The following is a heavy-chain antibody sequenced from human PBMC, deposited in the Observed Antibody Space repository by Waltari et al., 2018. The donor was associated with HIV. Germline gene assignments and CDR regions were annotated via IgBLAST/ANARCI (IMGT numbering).Heavy chain of an antibody. J-gene: IGHJ4*01. V-gene: IGHV1-24*01. D-gene: IGHD3-9*01. CDR1: GYSLTQLP. Sequence: QVVLIESGAEVKQPGGSVKVSCKVAGYSLTQLPMHWVRQAPGKGLEWMGGFDPESDETIYAQKFQGRLSMTEDTSTDTAYMELRGLRSDDTAVYYCASNDRPVYFFDYWSHGTLVTVSS. CDR2: FDPESDET. CDR3: ASNDRPVYFFDY.